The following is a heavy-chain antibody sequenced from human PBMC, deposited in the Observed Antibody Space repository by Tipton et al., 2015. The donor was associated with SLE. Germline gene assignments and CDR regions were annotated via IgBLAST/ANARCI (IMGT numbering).Heavy chain of an antibody. CDR1: GGSFSGNS. CDR3: AREADDYDRNNYRLFDS. CDR2: IDHSGST. J-gene: IGHJ4*02. Sequence: TLSLTCAVYGGSFSGNSWNWIRQSPGKGLEWIGEIDHSGSTNYNPSLKSRVTLSVDTSKNQFFLKVPSVTAADTAIYYCAREADDYDRNNYRLFDSWGQGTLVTVSP. V-gene: IGHV4-34*01. D-gene: IGHD4/OR15-4a*01.